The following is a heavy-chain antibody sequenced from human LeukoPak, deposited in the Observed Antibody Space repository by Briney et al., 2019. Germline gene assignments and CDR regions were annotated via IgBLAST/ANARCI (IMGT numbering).Heavy chain of an antibody. Sequence: SETLSLTCAVYGGSFSGYYWSWIRQPPGKGLEWIGEINHSGSTNYNPSLKSRVTISVDTSKNQFSLKLSSVTAADTAVHYCARGLLLVRDWGQGTLVTVSS. J-gene: IGHJ4*02. D-gene: IGHD6-13*01. CDR2: INHSGST. CDR3: ARGLLLVRD. V-gene: IGHV4-34*01. CDR1: GGSFSGYY.